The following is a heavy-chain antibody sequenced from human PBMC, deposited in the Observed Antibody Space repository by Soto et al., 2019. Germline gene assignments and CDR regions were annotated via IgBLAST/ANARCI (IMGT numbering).Heavy chain of an antibody. V-gene: IGHV4-31*03. CDR1: GGSISSGGYY. D-gene: IGHD2-2*02. CDR3: ARGPIVIVPAAIPGWFGP. J-gene: IGHJ5*02. Sequence: SETLSLTCTVSGGSISSGGYYWNWIRQHPGRGLEWIGYISYSGSTYYNPSLKSRVTISVDTSKNHFSLNLNSVTAADTAVYYCARGPIVIVPAAIPGWFGPWGQGARVTVTS. CDR2: ISYSGST.